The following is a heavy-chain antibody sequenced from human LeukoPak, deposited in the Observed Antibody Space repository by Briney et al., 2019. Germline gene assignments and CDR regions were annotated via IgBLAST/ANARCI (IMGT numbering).Heavy chain of an antibody. D-gene: IGHD5-12*01. Sequence: GGSLRLSCAASGFTFRTYTMNWVRQAPGKRLEWVSSISSDSRYIYYADSVKGRFTISRDSAQNSLYLQMNSLRVEDTAVYYCARDFRYEGDYWGQGTLVTVSS. V-gene: IGHV3-21*01. J-gene: IGHJ4*02. CDR3: ARDFRYEGDY. CDR2: ISSDSRYI. CDR1: GFTFRTYT.